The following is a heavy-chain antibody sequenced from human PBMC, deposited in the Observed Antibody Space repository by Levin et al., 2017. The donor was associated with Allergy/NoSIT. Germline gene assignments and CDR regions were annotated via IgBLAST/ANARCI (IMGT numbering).Heavy chain of an antibody. CDR2: ISSSGSTI. V-gene: IGHV3-11*01. CDR1: GFTFSDYY. J-gene: IGHJ4*02. Sequence: GGSLRLSCAASGFTFSDYYMSWIRQAPGKGLEWVSYISSSGSTIYYADSVKGRFTISRDNAKNSLYLQMNSLRAEDTAVYYCARDLNPSDFWSGYREYYFDYWGQGTLVTVSS. D-gene: IGHD3-3*01. CDR3: ARDLNPSDFWSGYREYYFDY.